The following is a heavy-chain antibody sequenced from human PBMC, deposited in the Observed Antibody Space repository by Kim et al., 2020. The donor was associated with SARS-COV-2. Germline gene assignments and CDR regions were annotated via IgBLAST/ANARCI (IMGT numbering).Heavy chain of an antibody. J-gene: IGHJ3*02. CDR1: GFTFDDYA. D-gene: IGHD6-19*01. Sequence: GGSLRLSCAASGFTFDDYAMHWVRQAPGKGLEWVSGISWNSGSIGYADSVKGRFTMSRDNAKNSLYLQMNSLRAEDTALYYCAKDRVAVAGYLDAFDIWGQGTMVTVSS. CDR3: AKDRVAVAGYLDAFDI. CDR2: ISWNSGSI. V-gene: IGHV3-9*01.